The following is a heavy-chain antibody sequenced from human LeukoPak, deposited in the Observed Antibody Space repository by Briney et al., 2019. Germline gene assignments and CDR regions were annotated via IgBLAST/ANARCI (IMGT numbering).Heavy chain of an antibody. J-gene: IGHJ6*02. Sequence: ASVKVSCKASGYTFTGYYMHWVRQAPGQGLEWMGWINPNSGGTNYAQKFQGRVTTTRDTSISTAYMGLSRLRSDDTAVYYCARDYYGSGPLYYYGMDVWGQGTTVTVSS. V-gene: IGHV1-2*02. CDR2: INPNSGGT. CDR1: GYTFTGYY. CDR3: ARDYYGSGPLYYYGMDV. D-gene: IGHD3-10*01.